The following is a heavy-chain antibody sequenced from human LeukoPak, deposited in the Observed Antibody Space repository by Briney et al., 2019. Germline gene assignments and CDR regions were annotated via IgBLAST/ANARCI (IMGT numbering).Heavy chain of an antibody. CDR2: IYHSGST. V-gene: IGHV4-4*02. CDR1: GGSISSSNW. J-gene: IGHJ5*02. CDR3: ARASEPNYYDSSGYYFYWFDP. D-gene: IGHD3-22*01. Sequence: PSGTLSLTCAVSGGSISSSNWWSWVRQSPGKGLEWIGEIYHSGSTNYIPSLKSRVTISIDTSKNQFSLKLSSVTAADTAVYYCARASEPNYYDSSGYYFYWFDPWGQGTLVTVSS.